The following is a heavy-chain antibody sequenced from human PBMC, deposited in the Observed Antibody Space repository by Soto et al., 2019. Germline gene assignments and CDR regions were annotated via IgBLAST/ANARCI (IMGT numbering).Heavy chain of an antibody. CDR1: GFTFSTYA. D-gene: IGHD5-18*01. CDR2: ISASGGST. J-gene: IGHJ4*02. V-gene: IGHV3-23*01. Sequence: HPGGSLRLSCAASGFTFSTYAMTWVRQAPGKGLEWVSAISASGGSTYYAESVKGRFTISRDNSKNTQYLQMNSLKDEDTSVYYCAKVGFPYSYGYLFYYWGQGTLVTVSS. CDR3: AKVGFPYSYGYLFYY.